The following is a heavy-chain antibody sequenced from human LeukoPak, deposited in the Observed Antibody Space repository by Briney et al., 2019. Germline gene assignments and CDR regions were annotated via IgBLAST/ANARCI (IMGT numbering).Heavy chain of an antibody. V-gene: IGHV4-30-2*01. D-gene: IGHD6-13*01. CDR1: GGSISSGGYY. CDR2: IYHSGST. J-gene: IGHJ6*03. CDR3: ARGDTGAPAGTYYYYYMDV. Sequence: SETLSLTCTVSGGSISSGGYYWSWIRQPPGKGLEWIGYIYHSGSTYYNPSLRSRVTMSVDRSKNQFSLKLSSVTAADTAVYFCARGDTGAPAGTYYYYYMDVWGKGTTVTVSS.